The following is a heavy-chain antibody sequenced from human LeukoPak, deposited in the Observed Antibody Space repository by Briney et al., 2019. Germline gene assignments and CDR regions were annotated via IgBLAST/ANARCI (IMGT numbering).Heavy chain of an antibody. Sequence: SETLSLTCTVSGGSISSSSYYWGWIRQPPGKGLEWIGYIYYSGSTYCYPSLRSRVTISVDTSKNLFSLNLNSVTAADTAVYYCARALSGTYGLFQHWGQGTLVTVSS. V-gene: IGHV4-39*07. J-gene: IGHJ1*01. CDR1: GGSISSSSYY. CDR3: ARALSGTYGLFQH. CDR2: IYYSGST. D-gene: IGHD1-26*01.